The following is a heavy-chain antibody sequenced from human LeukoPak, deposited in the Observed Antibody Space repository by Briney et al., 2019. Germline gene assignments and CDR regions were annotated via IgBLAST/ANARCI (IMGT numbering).Heavy chain of an antibody. V-gene: IGHV3-21*01. J-gene: IGHJ6*02. CDR2: IYSGSTYI. CDR1: GFTFSSYD. CDR3: VRELRGYYYGLDV. Sequence: GGSLRLSCVASGFTFSSYDMIWVRQAPGKGLEWVSSIYSGSTYIYYADSVKGRFTISRDNAKNSLYLQMSSLRAEDTAVYYCVRELRGYYYGLDVWGQGTTVTVSS.